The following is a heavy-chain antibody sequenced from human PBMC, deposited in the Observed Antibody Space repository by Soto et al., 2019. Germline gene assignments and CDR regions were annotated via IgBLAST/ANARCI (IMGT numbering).Heavy chain of an antibody. D-gene: IGHD5-18*01. CDR3: ASKPNSLYYFDF. CDR1: GSSISSNNW. Sequence: QVQLQESGPGLVKPSDTLSLTCGVSGSSISSNNWWGWIRQPPGKGLEWIGYIFSTGHTSYNPSLKSRVTMSVDTSNNQFSLRLSSVTAVDTAVYYCASKPNSLYYFDFWGQGTLVTFSS. J-gene: IGHJ4*02. CDR2: IFSTGHT. V-gene: IGHV4-28*01.